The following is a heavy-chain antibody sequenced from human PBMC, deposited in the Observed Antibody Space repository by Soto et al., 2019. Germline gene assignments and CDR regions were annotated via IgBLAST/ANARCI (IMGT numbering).Heavy chain of an antibody. Sequence: QVQLVQSGAEVKKPGASVKVSCKASGYTFTSYDINWVRQATGQGLEWMGWMNPNSGNTGYEQKFQGRVTMTRHTSISTAYMELSSLRSEDTAVYYCARALVVRGVISYYYGMDVWGQGTTVTVSS. CDR1: GYTFTSYD. CDR3: ARALVVRGVISYYYGMDV. D-gene: IGHD3-10*01. J-gene: IGHJ6*02. CDR2: MNPNSGNT. V-gene: IGHV1-8*01.